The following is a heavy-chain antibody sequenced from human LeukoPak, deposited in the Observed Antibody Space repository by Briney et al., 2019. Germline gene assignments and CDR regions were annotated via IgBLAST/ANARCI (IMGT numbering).Heavy chain of an antibody. V-gene: IGHV3-30*14. CDR3: ARGVTAVPA. D-gene: IGHD2-21*02. J-gene: IGHJ5*02. CDR1: GFTFNNYV. Sequence: GKSLRLSCVASGFTFNNYVMHWVRQAPGKGLEWVAVVTYDGNNKYFADSVKGRFTVSRDNSKNTLFLQMNSLRAEDTAVYYCARGVTAVPAWGQGTLVTVSS. CDR2: VTYDGNNK.